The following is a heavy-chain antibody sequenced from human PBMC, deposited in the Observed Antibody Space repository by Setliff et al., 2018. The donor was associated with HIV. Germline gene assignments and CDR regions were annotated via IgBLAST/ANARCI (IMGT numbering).Heavy chain of an antibody. V-gene: IGHV7-4-1*01. CDR3: ARDDYANTDIDF. CDR2: INTNNGNP. D-gene: IGHD4-17*01. CDR1: GYTFTDYG. J-gene: IGHJ4*02. Sequence: ASVKVSCKASGYTFTDYGINWVRQAPGQGLEWMGWINTNNGNPMYAQGFTGRFVFTSDTSVRTAYLQLVGLKTEDTSVYFCARDDYANTDIDFWGPGTLVTVSS.